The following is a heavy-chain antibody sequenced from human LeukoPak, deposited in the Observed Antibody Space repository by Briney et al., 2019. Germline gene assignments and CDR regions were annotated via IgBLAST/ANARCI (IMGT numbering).Heavy chain of an antibody. J-gene: IGHJ4*02. CDR2: IRYDGSNK. D-gene: IGHD6-13*01. Sequence: GGSLRLSCAASGFTFSSYGMHWVRQAPGKGLEWVAFIRYDGSNKYYADSVKGRLTISRDNSKNTLYLQMNSLRAEDTAVYYCAKGGSSWSRPPSHFDYWGQGTLVTVSS. V-gene: IGHV3-30*02. CDR1: GFTFSSYG. CDR3: AKGGSSWSRPPSHFDY.